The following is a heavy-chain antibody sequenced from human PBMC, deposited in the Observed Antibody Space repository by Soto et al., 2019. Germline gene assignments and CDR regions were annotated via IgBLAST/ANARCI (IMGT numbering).Heavy chain of an antibody. CDR3: ARYHFGGYAFDS. D-gene: IGHD5-12*01. Sequence: GSLRLSCAASGFIFSENWMSWVRQAPGKGLEWVANIKQDGSEKRYVDSVEGRFTISRDNAQNSLYLQMNSLVVEDTATYYCARYHFGGYAFDSWGQGTPVTVSS. CDR1: GFIFSENW. J-gene: IGHJ4*02. V-gene: IGHV3-7*04. CDR2: IKQDGSEK.